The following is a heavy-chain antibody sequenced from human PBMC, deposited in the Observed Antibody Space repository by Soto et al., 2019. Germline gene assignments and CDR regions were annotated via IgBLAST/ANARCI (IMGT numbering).Heavy chain of an antibody. D-gene: IGHD2-2*01. CDR3: TTSGRTWPASFDF. Sequence: SETLSLTCTVSGGSVSSGSYYWSWIRQPPGKGLEWIGYIYYSGRSNYNPSLKSRVTISKGTSKNQFSLEVRSLTAADTAVYYCTTSGRTWPASFDFWGQGAMVTVSS. V-gene: IGHV4-61*01. J-gene: IGHJ3*01. CDR2: IYYSGRS. CDR1: GGSVSSGSYY.